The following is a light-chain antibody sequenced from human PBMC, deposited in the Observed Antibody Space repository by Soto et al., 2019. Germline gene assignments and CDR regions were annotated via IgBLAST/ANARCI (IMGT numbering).Light chain of an antibody. CDR3: RQYGSSPWA. CDR1: QTIRSNY. J-gene: IGKJ1*01. V-gene: IGKV3-20*01. Sequence: ETVLTQSPGTLSLSPGERATLSCRASQTIRSNYLAWYRQTPGQAPTLLIYGASNRATAIADRFSGSGSGTDFTLIISRLEPEDFALYYCRQYGSSPWAFGQGTKVEIK. CDR2: GAS.